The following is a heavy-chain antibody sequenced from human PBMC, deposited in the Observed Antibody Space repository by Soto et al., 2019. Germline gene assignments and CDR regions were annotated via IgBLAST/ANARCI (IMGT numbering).Heavy chain of an antibody. J-gene: IGHJ4*02. Sequence: PSETLSLTCTVSGGSISSGGYYWSWIRQHPGKGLEWIGYIYYSGSTNYNPSLKSRVTISVDTSKNQFSLKLSSVTAADTAVYYCARRSGYRSSTSCYASGNDYWGQGTLVTVSS. CDR1: GGSISSGGYY. V-gene: IGHV4-61*08. D-gene: IGHD2-2*01. CDR2: IYYSGST. CDR3: ARRSGYRSSTSCYASGNDY.